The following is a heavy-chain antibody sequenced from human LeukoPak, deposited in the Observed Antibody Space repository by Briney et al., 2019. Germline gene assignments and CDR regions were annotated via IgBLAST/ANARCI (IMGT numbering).Heavy chain of an antibody. D-gene: IGHD2-8*01. J-gene: IGHJ4*02. CDR3: ARAQTMVSDY. CDR1: GFTFSSFT. CDR2: ITGSSTHI. Sequence: GGSLRLSCASSGFTFSSFTMNWVRQAPGKGLEWVSSITGSSTHIYYADSVKGRFTISRDNAKDSLYLQMNSLRAEDTAVYYCARAQTMVSDYWGQGTLVTVSS. V-gene: IGHV3-21*01.